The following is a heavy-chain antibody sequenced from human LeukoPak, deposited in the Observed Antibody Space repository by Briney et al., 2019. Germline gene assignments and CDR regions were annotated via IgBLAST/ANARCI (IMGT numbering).Heavy chain of an antibody. CDR1: GFTFSSYS. CDR2: ISGDGTNI. J-gene: IGHJ4*02. V-gene: IGHV3-48*01. CDR3: ARERVTPFVDY. Sequence: PGGSLRLSCAASGFTFSSYSMNWVRQAPGKGLEWISYISGDGTNIYYAHSVWGRFTISRDSAKNSLYLQMNSLMAEDTAVYYCARERVTPFVDYWGQGTLVTVSS. D-gene: IGHD2-21*02.